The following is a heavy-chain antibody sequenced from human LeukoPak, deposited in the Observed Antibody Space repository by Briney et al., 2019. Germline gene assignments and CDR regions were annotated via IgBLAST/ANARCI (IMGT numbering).Heavy chain of an antibody. CDR1: GFTFDDYA. V-gene: IGHV3-9*01. Sequence: PGGSLRLSCAASGFTFDDYAMHWVRQAPGKGLEWVSGISWNSGSIGYADSVKGRFTISRDNAKNSLYLQMNSLRAEDTAVYYCATLMGPRMITFGGVIGFDYWGQGTLVTVSS. D-gene: IGHD3-16*02. CDR3: ATLMGPRMITFGGVIGFDY. J-gene: IGHJ4*02. CDR2: ISWNSGSI.